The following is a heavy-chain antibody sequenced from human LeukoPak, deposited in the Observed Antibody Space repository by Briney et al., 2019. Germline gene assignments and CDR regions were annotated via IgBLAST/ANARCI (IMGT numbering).Heavy chain of an antibody. Sequence: PGGSLRLSCAASGFTFSSYAMSWVRQAPGKGLEWVSAISGSGGSTYYADSVKGRITISRDNSKNTLFLQITSLRPEDTAVYYCARGRCSSTSCLIDSWGQGTLVTVSS. CDR3: ARGRCSSTSCLIDS. J-gene: IGHJ4*02. D-gene: IGHD2-2*01. CDR2: ISGSGGST. V-gene: IGHV3-23*01. CDR1: GFTFSSYA.